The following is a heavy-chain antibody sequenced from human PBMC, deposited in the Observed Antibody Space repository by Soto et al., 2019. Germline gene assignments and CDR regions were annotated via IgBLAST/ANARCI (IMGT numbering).Heavy chain of an antibody. V-gene: IGHV1-46*01. CDR3: ARDLRDCISTSCYGFDP. CDR2: INPSGGST. D-gene: IGHD2-2*01. CDR1: GYTFTSYY. J-gene: IGHJ5*02. Sequence: QVQLVQSGAEVKKPGASVKVSCKASGYTFTSYYMHWVRQAPGQGLEWMGIINPSGGSTSYAQKFQGRVTMTRDTSTSTVYMELSSLRSEDTAVYYCARDLRDCISTSCYGFDPWGQGTLVTVSS.